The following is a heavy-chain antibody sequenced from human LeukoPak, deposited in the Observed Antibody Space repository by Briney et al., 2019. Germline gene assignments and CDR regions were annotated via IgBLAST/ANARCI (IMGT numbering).Heavy chain of an antibody. CDR2: ISGSGGST. CDR3: AKVGSKKTSYYYGSGSYWLDAFDI. J-gene: IGHJ3*02. D-gene: IGHD3-10*01. CDR1: GFTFSSYA. Sequence: GGSLRLSCAASGFTFSSYAMSWVRQAPGKGLEWVSAISGSGGSTYYADSVKGRFTISRDNSKNTLYLQMNSLRAEDTAVYYCAKVGSKKTSYYYGSGSYWLDAFDIWGQGTMVTVSS. V-gene: IGHV3-23*01.